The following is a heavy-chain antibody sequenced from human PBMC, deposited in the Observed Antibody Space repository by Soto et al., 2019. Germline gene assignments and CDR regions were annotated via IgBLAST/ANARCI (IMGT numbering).Heavy chain of an antibody. J-gene: IGHJ4*02. V-gene: IGHV3-49*04. D-gene: IGHD3-9*01. CDR1: GFTFGGSA. CDR2: IRSKAYGGTT. Sequence: LRLSCTASGFTFGGSAMSWVRQAPGKGLEWVGFIRSKAYGGTTEYAASVKGRFTISRDDSKSIAYLQMNSLKTEDTAVYYCTRAVYDILTGYYSLFDYWGQGTLVTVSS. CDR3: TRAVYDILTGYYSLFDY.